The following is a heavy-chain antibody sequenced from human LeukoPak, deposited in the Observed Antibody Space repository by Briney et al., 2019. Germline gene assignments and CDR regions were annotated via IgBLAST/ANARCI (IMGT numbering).Heavy chain of an antibody. J-gene: IGHJ4*02. CDR3: ARGYYYDSSGYWLFDY. D-gene: IGHD3-22*01. V-gene: IGHV4-59*01. CDR1: GGSISSYY. Sequence: PSETLSLTCSVPGGSISSYYCSWIRQPPGKGLEWIGYIYYSGSTNYNPSLKSRVTISVDTSKNQFSLKLSSVTAADTAVYYCARGYYYDSSGYWLFDYWGQGTLVTVSS. CDR2: IYYSGST.